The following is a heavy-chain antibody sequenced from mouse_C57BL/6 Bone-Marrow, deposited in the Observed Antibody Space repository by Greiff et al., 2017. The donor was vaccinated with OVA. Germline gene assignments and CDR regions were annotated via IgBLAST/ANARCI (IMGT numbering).Heavy chain of an antibody. Sequence: VQGVESGAELAKPGASVKLSCKASGYTFTSYWMHWVKQRPGQGLEWIGYINPSSGYTKYNQKFKDKATLTADKSSSTAYMQLSSLTYEDSAVYYCARELDGWYFDVWGTGTTVTVSS. CDR3: ARELDGWYFDV. V-gene: IGHV1-7*01. CDR2: INPSSGYT. J-gene: IGHJ1*03. CDR1: GYTFTSYW. D-gene: IGHD1-3*01.